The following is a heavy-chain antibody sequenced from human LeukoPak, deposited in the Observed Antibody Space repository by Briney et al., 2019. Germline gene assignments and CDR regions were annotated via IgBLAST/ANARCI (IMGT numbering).Heavy chain of an antibody. D-gene: IGHD3-9*01. CDR2: ISYDGSNA. CDR1: GFIFSNYA. V-gene: IGHV3-30-3*01. CDR3: ARPRSTGYCSDLDF. Sequence: GRSLRLSCAASGFIFSNYAMHWVRQGPGKGLEWVAVISYDGSNAYYADSVKGRFTISRDNSKNTLYLQMNSLRAEDTAVYYCARPRSTGYCSDLDFWGQGTLVTVSS. J-gene: IGHJ4*02.